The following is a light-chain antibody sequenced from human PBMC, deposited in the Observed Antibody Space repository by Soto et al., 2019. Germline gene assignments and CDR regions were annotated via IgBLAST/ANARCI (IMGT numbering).Light chain of an antibody. CDR2: GAS. V-gene: IGKV3-20*01. Sequence: EIVLTQSPGTLSLSPGERATLSCRASQSVSSSYLAWYQQKPGQAPRLLIYGASSRATDIPDRFSGSGSGTDFTLTISRLEREDFAVYYCQNYGSSSFTVGRGTKVDI. CDR3: QNYGSSSFT. J-gene: IGKJ3*01. CDR1: QSVSSSY.